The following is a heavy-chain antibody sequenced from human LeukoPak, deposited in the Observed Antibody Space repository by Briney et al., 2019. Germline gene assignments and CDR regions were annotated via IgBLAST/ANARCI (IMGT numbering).Heavy chain of an antibody. D-gene: IGHD3-10*01. CDR2: IKQDGSEK. J-gene: IGHJ6*03. V-gene: IGHV3-7*01. CDR3: ARSGIKMVRGVIIKSPYHMDV. Sequence: PGGSLRLSCAASGFTFSSYWMNWVRQAPGKGLEWVANIKQDGSEKYYADSVKGRFTISRDDAKNSLSLQMNSLRAEDTAVYYCARSGIKMVRGVIIKSPYHMDVWGKGTTVTISS. CDR1: GFTFSSYW.